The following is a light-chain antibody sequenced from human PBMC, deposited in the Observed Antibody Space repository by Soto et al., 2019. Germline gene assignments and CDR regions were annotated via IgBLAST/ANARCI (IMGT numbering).Light chain of an antibody. CDR3: QQYNSYSPWT. CDR2: DAS. CDR1: QSISSR. V-gene: IGKV1-5*01. Sequence: DIQMNQSPSTLSASVGDRVTITCRASQSISSRLAWYQQKPGKAPKLLIYDASSLESGVPSRFSGSGSGTEFTLTISSLQPDDFATYYCQQYNSYSPWTFGQGTKVDIK. J-gene: IGKJ1*01.